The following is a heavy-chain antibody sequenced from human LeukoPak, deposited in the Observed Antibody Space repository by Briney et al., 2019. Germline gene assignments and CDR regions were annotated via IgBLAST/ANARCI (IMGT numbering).Heavy chain of an antibody. V-gene: IGHV3-23*01. D-gene: IGHD2-2*02. Sequence: GGSLRLSCASSGFSFSGYAMIWVRQAPGKGLELVSTISGSGASTFYADSVRGRFITSKDIPSNIVYLQMNSLRAEDTAVYYCAKGSRGYTNYYFVYWGQGTLVTVSS. CDR1: GFSFSGYA. CDR2: ISGSGAST. J-gene: IGHJ4*02. CDR3: AKGSRGYTNYYFVY.